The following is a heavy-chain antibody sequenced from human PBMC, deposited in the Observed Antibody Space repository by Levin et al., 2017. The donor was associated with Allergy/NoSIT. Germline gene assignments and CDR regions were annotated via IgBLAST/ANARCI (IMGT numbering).Heavy chain of an antibody. V-gene: IGHV6-1*01. CDR2: TYYRSKWYN. CDR3: ARDIVVVVAATHPDAFDI. J-gene: IGHJ3*02. CDR1: GDSVSSNSAA. D-gene: IGHD2-15*01. Sequence: SQTLSLTCAISGDSVSSNSAAWNWIRQAPSRGLEWLGRTYYRSKWYNDYAVSVKSRITINPDTSKNQFSLQLNSVTPEDTAVYYCARDIVVVVAATHPDAFDIWGQGTMVTVSS.